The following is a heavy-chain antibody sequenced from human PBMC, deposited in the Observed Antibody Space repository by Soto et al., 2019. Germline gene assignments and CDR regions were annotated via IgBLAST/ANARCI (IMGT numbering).Heavy chain of an antibody. CDR3: ARTYGSGSYPFYYFDY. CDR1: GFTFSSYA. D-gene: IGHD3-10*01. J-gene: IGHJ4*02. Sequence: GGSLRLSCAASGFTFSSYAMHWVRQAPGKGLEYVSAISSNGGSTYYANSVKGRFTISRDNSKNTLYLQMGSLRAEDMAVYYCARTYGSGSYPFYYFDYWGQGTLVTVSS. V-gene: IGHV3-64*01. CDR2: ISSNGGST.